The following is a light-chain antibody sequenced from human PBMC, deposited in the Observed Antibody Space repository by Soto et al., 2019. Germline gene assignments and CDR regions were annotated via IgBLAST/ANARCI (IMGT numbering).Light chain of an antibody. Sequence: EIVLTQSPATLSLSPGERGTLSCRASQSVGSSLAWYQQMPGQAPRLLIGGASRRATGVPDRFTGSGSGTDFYLTIDRLEPEDAAMYYCQQYATSPRTFGGGTKV. CDR3: QQYATSPRT. J-gene: IGKJ4*01. CDR2: GAS. V-gene: IGKV3-20*01. CDR1: QSVGSS.